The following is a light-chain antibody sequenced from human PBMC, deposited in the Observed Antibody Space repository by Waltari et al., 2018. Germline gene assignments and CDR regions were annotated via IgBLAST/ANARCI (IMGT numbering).Light chain of an antibody. J-gene: IGKJ3*01. CDR2: WAF. Sequence: DIVMTQSPDSLAVSLGEWATIKCKSGQSLLSNADNKNYLAWFQQKPGQPPKLLIYWAFIRESGVPDRFSGGGSGTDFTLTISNLQAEDVAVYYCQQHYGSPLTFGPGTRVDIK. CDR3: QQHYGSPLT. V-gene: IGKV4-1*01. CDR1: QSLLSNADNKNY.